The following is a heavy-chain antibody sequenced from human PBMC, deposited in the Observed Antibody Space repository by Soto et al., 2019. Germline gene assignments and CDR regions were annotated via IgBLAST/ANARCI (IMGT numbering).Heavy chain of an antibody. Sequence: PGGSLRLSCAASGFTFSSYSMNRVRQAPGKGLEWVSSISSSSSYIYYADSVKGRFTISRDNAKNSLYLQMNSLRAEDTAVYYCARDRITIFGVVTKTHYGIDVWGQGTTVTVSS. CDR1: GFTFSSYS. CDR3: ARDRITIFGVVTKTHYGIDV. D-gene: IGHD3-3*01. V-gene: IGHV3-21*01. CDR2: ISSSSSYI. J-gene: IGHJ6*02.